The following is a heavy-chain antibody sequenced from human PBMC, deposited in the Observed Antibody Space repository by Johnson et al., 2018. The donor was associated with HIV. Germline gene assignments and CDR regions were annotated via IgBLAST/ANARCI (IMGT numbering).Heavy chain of an antibody. D-gene: IGHD6-6*01. J-gene: IGHJ3*02. CDR2: INSGGST. CDR3: ARGSIAAHDAFDI. V-gene: IGHV3-66*01. CDR1: GFTVSRNY. Sequence: EVQLVESGGGVVQPGRSLRLSCAASGFTVSRNYMSWVRQAPGKGLEWVSVINSGGSTYYADSVKGRFTISRDNSKNTLYLQMNSLRAEDTAVYYCARGSIAAHDAFDIWGQGTMVTVSS.